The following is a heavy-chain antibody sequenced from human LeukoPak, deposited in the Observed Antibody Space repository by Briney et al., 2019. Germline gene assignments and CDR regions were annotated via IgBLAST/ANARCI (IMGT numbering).Heavy chain of an antibody. CDR3: ARGPPRYDYVWGSYRYTPRDLDY. Sequence: PSETLSLTCAVYGGSFSGYYWSWIRQPPGKGLEWIGEINHSGSTNYNPSLKSRVTISVDTSKNQFSLKLSSVTAADTAVYYCARGPPRYDYVWGSYRYTPRDLDYWGQGTLVTVSS. J-gene: IGHJ4*02. V-gene: IGHV4-34*01. D-gene: IGHD3-16*02. CDR2: INHSGST. CDR1: GGSFSGYY.